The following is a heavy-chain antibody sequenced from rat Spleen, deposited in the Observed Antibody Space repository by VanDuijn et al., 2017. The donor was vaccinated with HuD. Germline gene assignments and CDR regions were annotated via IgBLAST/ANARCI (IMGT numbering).Heavy chain of an antibody. J-gene: IGHJ1*01. CDR1: GFIFSDYH. CDR2: INYDGST. D-gene: IGHD1-6*01. CDR3: TRKYTTDLYWYFDF. Sequence: EVQLVESGGGLVQPGRSLKISCAASGFIFSDYHLAWVRQAPTKGLEWVASINYDGSTYYLDSVKGRFTISRDNAESTLYLQMNSLRSEDTATYYCTRKYTTDLYWYFDFWGPGTMVTVSS. V-gene: IGHV5-20*01.